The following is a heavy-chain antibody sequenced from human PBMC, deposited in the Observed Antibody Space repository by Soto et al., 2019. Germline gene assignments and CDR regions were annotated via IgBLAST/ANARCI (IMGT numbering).Heavy chain of an antibody. Sequence: QVQLVESGGGVVQPGRSLRLSCAASGFTFSSYGMHWVRQAPGKGLEWVAVISYDGSNKYYADSVKGRFTISRDNSKNTLYLQMNSLRAEDTAVCYCAKGRFDYWGQGTLVTVSS. CDR1: GFTFSSYG. J-gene: IGHJ4*02. V-gene: IGHV3-30*18. CDR2: ISYDGSNK. CDR3: AKGRFDY.